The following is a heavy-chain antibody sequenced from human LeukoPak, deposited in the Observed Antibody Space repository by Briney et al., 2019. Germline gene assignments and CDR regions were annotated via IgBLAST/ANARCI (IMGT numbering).Heavy chain of an antibody. CDR1: GFTFSSYA. J-gene: IGHJ4*02. CDR2: ISSSTNTI. CDR3: ARELNGYGYYFFDY. Sequence: GGSLRLSCAASGFTFSSYAMSWVRQAPGKGLEWLSYISSSTNTIYYADSVKGRFTISRDNAKNSLYLQMNGLGAEDTAVYYCARELNGYGYYFFDYWGPGTLVTVPS. V-gene: IGHV3-48*04. D-gene: IGHD3-16*01.